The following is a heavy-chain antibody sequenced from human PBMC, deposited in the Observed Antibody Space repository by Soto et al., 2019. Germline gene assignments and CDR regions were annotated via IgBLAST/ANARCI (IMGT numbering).Heavy chain of an antibody. D-gene: IGHD2-2*01. CDR2: INPNSGGT. J-gene: IGHJ4*02. V-gene: IGHV1-2*02. CDR1: GYTFTGHY. CDR3: AKDASETVGSSFHYDD. Sequence: QVLLVQSGAEVKTPGASVKVSCKASGYTFTGHYMHWVRQAPGQGLEWMGWINPNSGGTNYAQEFRDRVTLTRDTSASTAHMELTGLRSDDTAVYYCAKDASETVGSSFHYDDWGQGTLVTVSS.